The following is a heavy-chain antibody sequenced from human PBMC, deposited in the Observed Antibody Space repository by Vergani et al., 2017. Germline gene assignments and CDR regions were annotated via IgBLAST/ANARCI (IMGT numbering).Heavy chain of an antibody. Sequence: QVQLQESGPGLVKPSETLSLTCTVSGGSISSSSYYWSWIRQPPGKGLEWIGEINHSGSTNYNPSLKSRVTISVDTSKNQFSLKLSSVTAADTAVYYCARGARGSSTSWSYYYYYYMDVWGKGTTVTVSS. J-gene: IGHJ6*03. D-gene: IGHD2-2*01. CDR1: GGSISSSSYY. CDR3: ARGARGSSTSWSYYYYYYMDV. V-gene: IGHV4-39*07. CDR2: INHSGST.